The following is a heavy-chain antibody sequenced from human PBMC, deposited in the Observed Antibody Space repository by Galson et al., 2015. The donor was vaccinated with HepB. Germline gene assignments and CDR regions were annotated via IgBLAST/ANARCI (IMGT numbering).Heavy chain of an antibody. V-gene: IGHV3-74*01. D-gene: IGHD3-22*01. CDR2: INSDGSST. J-gene: IGHJ3*02. CDR3: ARDSGGGSGYYYVSSDAFDI. CDR1: EFTFSSYW. Sequence: SLRLSCAASEFTFSSYWMHWVRQAPGKGLVWVSRINSDGSSTSYADSVKGRFTISRDNAKNTLYLQMNSLRAEDTAVYYCARDSGGGSGYYYVSSDAFDIWGQGTMVTVSS.